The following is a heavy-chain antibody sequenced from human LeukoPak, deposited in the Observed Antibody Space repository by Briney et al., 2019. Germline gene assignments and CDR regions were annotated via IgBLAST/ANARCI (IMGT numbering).Heavy chain of an antibody. J-gene: IGHJ3*02. CDR1: GGSISSGGYS. V-gene: IGHV4-30-2*01. D-gene: IGHD6-13*01. CDR3: ARPIISSSWYQGAFDI. CDR2: IYHSGST. Sequence: PSETLSLTCAVSGGSISSGGYSWSWIRQPPGKGLEWIGYIYHSGSTYYNPSLKSRVTISVDRSKNQFSLKLSSVTAADTAVYYCARPIISSSWYQGAFDIWGQGTMVTVSS.